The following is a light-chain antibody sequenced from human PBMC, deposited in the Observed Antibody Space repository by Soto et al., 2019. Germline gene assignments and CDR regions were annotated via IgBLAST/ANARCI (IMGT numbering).Light chain of an antibody. J-gene: IGKJ1*01. Sequence: EVMLTQSPGTLSLSPGERATLSCRASQSVSSNYLAWYQQKSGQAPRLLIYGASNRATGIPDRFSGSGSGTDFTLAIRRLEPEDFAVYSCQQYDTSPRTFGQGTKGEF. V-gene: IGKV3-20*01. CDR2: GAS. CDR3: QQYDTSPRT. CDR1: QSVSSNY.